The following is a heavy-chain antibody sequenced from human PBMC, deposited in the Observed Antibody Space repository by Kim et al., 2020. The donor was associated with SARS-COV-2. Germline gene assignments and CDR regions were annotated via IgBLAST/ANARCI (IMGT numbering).Heavy chain of an antibody. D-gene: IGHD6-13*01. CDR2: IYYSGST. J-gene: IGHJ6*04. V-gene: IGHV4-39*01. CDR3: ARHSLISSSWYGNSYYYGMDV. CDR1: GGSISSSSYY. Sequence: SESLSLTCTVSGGSISSSSYYWGWIRQPPGKGLEWIGSIYYSGSTYYNPSLKSRVTISVDTSKNQFSLKLSSVTAADTAVYYCARHSLISSSWYGNSYYYGMDVWGKGTTVTVSS.